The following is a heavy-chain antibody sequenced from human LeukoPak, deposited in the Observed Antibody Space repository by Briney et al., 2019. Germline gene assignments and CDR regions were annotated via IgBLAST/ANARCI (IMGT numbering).Heavy chain of an antibody. V-gene: IGHV1-8*01. Sequence: ASVKVSCKASGYTFTSYEINWVRQATGQGLEWMGWMSPNSGNTGYAQKFQGRVTMTRDTSIGTAYMELGSLTSEDTAVYYCARNQRAIYDSSGYWSNWFDPWGQGTLVTVSS. D-gene: IGHD3-22*01. CDR2: MSPNSGNT. J-gene: IGHJ5*02. CDR1: GYTFTSYE. CDR3: ARNQRAIYDSSGYWSNWFDP.